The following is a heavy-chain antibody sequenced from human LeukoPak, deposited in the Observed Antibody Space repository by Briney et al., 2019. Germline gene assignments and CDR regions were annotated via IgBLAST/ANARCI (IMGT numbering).Heavy chain of an antibody. Sequence: SETLSLTCAVYGGSFRGYYWSWIRQPPGKGLEWIGEINHSGSTNYNPPLKSRVTITVDTSKNQFSLKLSSVPAADTAVDYGARFDYDSRGSYHDNWFDPWGQGSLVTVSS. CDR1: GGSFRGYY. CDR3: ARFDYDSRGSYHDNWFDP. J-gene: IGHJ5*02. V-gene: IGHV4-34*01. CDR2: INHSGST. D-gene: IGHD3-22*01.